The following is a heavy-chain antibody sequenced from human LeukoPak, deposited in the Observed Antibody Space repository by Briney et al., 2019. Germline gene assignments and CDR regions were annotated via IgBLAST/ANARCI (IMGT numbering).Heavy chain of an antibody. D-gene: IGHD6-13*01. J-gene: IGHJ5*02. V-gene: IGHV4-30-2*01. CDR3: AAQGASAGLSWFDP. CDR2: IYHSEST. Sequence: SQTLSLTCAVSGGSISSGDYSWSWIRQPPGKGLEWIGYIYHSESTYYNPSLKRRVTISVDTSKNQFSLKLSSVTAADTAVYYCAAQGASAGLSWFDPWGQGTLVTVSS. CDR1: GGSISSGDYS.